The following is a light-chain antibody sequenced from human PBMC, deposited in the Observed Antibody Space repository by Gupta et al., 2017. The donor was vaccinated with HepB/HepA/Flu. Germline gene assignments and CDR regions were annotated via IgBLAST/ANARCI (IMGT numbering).Light chain of an antibody. V-gene: IGKV1-33*01. Sequence: DIQMTQSPSSLSASVGDRITITCQASQNINNYLNWYQQKPGKAPKLLIYDASNLETGVPSRFSGGGSGTDFTFTISSLQPEDIATYYCQQYETLPCTFGQGTKLEIK. CDR3: QQYETLPCT. CDR2: DAS. J-gene: IGKJ2*02. CDR1: QNINNY.